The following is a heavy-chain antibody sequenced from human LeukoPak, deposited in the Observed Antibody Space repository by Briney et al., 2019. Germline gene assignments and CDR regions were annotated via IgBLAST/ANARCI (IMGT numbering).Heavy chain of an antibody. Sequence: SETLSLTCTVSGGSISSSSYYWGWIRQPPGKGLEWIGSIYYSGSTYYNPSLKSRVTISVDTSKNQFSLKLSSVTAADTAVYYCARQPYIAAAGTRGYYFDYWGQGTLVTVSS. CDR2: IYYSGST. CDR1: GGSISSSSYY. V-gene: IGHV4-39*01. D-gene: IGHD6-13*01. J-gene: IGHJ4*02. CDR3: ARQPYIAAAGTRGYYFDY.